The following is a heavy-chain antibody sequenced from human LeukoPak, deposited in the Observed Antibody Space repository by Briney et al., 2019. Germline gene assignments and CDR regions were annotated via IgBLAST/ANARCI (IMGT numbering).Heavy chain of an antibody. CDR2: IYYSGST. D-gene: IGHD6-19*01. J-gene: IGHJ3*02. CDR1: GGSVSSYY. Sequence: PSETLSLTCTVSGGSVSSYYWSWIRQPPGKGLEWIGYIYYSGSTNYNPSLESRVTISVDTSKNQFSLKLSSVTAADTAVYYCARAIGYSSGYNPEGAFDIWGQGTMVTVSS. CDR3: ARAIGYSSGYNPEGAFDI. V-gene: IGHV4-59*02.